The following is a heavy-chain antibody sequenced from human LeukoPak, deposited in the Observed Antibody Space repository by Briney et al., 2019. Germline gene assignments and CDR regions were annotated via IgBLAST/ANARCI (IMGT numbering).Heavy chain of an antibody. Sequence: GASVKVSCKASGYTFTSYGISWVRQAPGQGLEWMGWISAYNGNTNYAQKLQGRVTMTTDTSTGTAYMELRSLRSDDTAVYYCARGGDYGDYVGHFDYWGQGTLVTVSS. D-gene: IGHD4-17*01. CDR3: ARGGDYGDYVGHFDY. CDR2: ISAYNGNT. J-gene: IGHJ4*02. V-gene: IGHV1-18*01. CDR1: GYTFTSYG.